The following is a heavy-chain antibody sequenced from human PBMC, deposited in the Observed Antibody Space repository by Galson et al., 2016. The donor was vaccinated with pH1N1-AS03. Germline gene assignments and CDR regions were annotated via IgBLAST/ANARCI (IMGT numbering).Heavy chain of an antibody. D-gene: IGHD2-15*01. CDR3: AKDAVRGGGFDP. CDR2: IQYSATT. V-gene: IGHV4-59*11. CDR1: GASIKSHY. Sequence: LSLTCTVSGASIKSHYWSWIRQPPGKGLEWIGYIQYSATTSYNPSLQSRVTISQGTAKNQFSLKVHSVTAADTAVYYCAKDAVRGGGFDPWGQGTLVTVSS. J-gene: IGHJ5*02.